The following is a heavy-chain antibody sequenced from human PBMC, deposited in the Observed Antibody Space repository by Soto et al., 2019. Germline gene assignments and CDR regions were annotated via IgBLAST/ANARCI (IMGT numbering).Heavy chain of an antibody. V-gene: IGHV3-33*01. Sequence: ESGGGVVQPGRSLRLSCVASRFTFSLYGMHWVRQAPGKGLEWVADIWYDGTNKYYADSVKGRFAISRDNSKNTLYLQMNSLRAEDTAMYYCARDRTRYYDSSGYRYYYGMDVWGQGTTVTVSS. D-gene: IGHD3-22*01. CDR2: IWYDGTNK. J-gene: IGHJ6*02. CDR3: ARDRTRYYDSSGYRYYYGMDV. CDR1: RFTFSLYG.